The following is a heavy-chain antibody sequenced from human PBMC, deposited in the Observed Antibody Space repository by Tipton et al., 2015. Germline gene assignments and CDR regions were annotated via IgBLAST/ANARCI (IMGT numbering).Heavy chain of an antibody. J-gene: IGHJ4*02. D-gene: IGHD2-2*01. V-gene: IGHV1-8*01. CDR1: GYTFTSYD. CDR3: AREHCTSTSCYPLFDY. CDR2: MNPNSGNT. Sequence: QLVQSGAEVKKPGASVKVSCKASGYTFTSYDINWVRQATGQGLEWMGWMNPNSGNTGYAQKFQGRVTMTRNTSISTAHMELSSLRSEDTAVYYCAREHCTSTSCYPLFDYWGQGTLVTVSS.